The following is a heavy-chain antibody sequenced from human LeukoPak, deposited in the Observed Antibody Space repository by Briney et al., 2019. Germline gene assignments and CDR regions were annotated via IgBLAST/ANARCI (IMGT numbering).Heavy chain of an antibody. D-gene: IGHD3-10*01. CDR3: ARPLLLHYGSGSGGLGWFDP. CDR2: INHSGST. V-gene: IGHV4-39*01. Sequence: SETLSLTCIVSGGSISSSSYYWSWIRQPPGKGLEWIGEINHSGSTNYNPSLKSRVTISVDTSKNQFSLKLSSVTAADTAVYYCARPLLLHYGSGSGGLGWFDPWGQGTLVTVSS. CDR1: GGSISSSSYY. J-gene: IGHJ5*02.